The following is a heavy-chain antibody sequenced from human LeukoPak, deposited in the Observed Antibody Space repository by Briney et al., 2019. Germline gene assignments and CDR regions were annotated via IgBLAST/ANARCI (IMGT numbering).Heavy chain of an antibody. CDR1: GGSFSSYY. V-gene: IGHV4-59*01. CDR2: IYYTGST. Sequence: PSETLSLTCTVSGGSFSSYYWSWIRQPPGKGLEWIGYIYYTGSTNYNPSLKSRVTISVDTSKNQFSLKLSSVTAADTAVYYCARDQRSGDYWFDPWGQGTLVTVSS. CDR3: ARDQRSGDYWFDP. D-gene: IGHD4-17*01. J-gene: IGHJ5*02.